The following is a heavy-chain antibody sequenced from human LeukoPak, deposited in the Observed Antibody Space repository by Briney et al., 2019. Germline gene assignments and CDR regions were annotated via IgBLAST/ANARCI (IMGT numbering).Heavy chain of an antibody. CDR3: AKPEEGYSSSWPYYYYGMDV. Sequence: GGSLRLSCAASGFTFNSYAMSWVRQAPWERLQWVSGISDSGGNTYYADSVKGRFTISRDNSKNTLYLQMNSLRAEDTAVYYCAKPEEGYSSSWPYYYYGMDVWGQGTTVTVSS. CDR1: GFTFNSYA. D-gene: IGHD6-13*01. CDR2: ISDSGGNT. V-gene: IGHV3-23*01. J-gene: IGHJ6*02.